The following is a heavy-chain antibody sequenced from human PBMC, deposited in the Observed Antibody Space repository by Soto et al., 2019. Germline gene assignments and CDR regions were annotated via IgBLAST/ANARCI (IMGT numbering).Heavy chain of an antibody. CDR2: ISGSGGST. D-gene: IGHD3-10*01. CDR3: AKAVYGSGSYYKGVPDY. V-gene: IGHV3-23*01. CDR1: GFTFSSYA. J-gene: IGHJ4*02. Sequence: PWGSLRLSCAASGFTFSSYAMSWVRQAPGKGLEWVSAISGSGGSTYYADSVKGRFTISRDNSKNTLYLQMNSLRAEDTAVYYCAKAVYGSGSYYKGVPDYWGQGTLVTVSS.